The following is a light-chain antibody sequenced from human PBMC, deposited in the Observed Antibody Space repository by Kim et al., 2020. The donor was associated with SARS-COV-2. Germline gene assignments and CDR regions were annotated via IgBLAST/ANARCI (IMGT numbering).Light chain of an antibody. V-gene: IGKV3-20*01. J-gene: IGKJ4*01. Sequence: PGERVTLSCRASQSVNRNYLAWYQHRPGQAPRLLIYGASNRATGIPDTFSGSGSGTDFTLTISRLEPEDFAVYYCQQYGSSPVTFGGGTTVEIK. CDR2: GAS. CDR1: QSVNRNY. CDR3: QQYGSSPVT.